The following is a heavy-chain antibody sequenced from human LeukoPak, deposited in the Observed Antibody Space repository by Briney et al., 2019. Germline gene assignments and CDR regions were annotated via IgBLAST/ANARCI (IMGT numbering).Heavy chain of an antibody. J-gene: IGHJ6*02. CDR3: ARGAYDFWSGLKTYGMDV. Sequence: ASVKASCKASGYTFTSYGISWVRQAPGQGLEWMGWISAYNGNTNYAQKLQGRVTMTTDTSTSTAYMELRSLRSDDTAVYYCARGAYDFWSGLKTYGMDVWGQGTTVTVSS. D-gene: IGHD3-3*01. CDR1: GYTFTSYG. CDR2: ISAYNGNT. V-gene: IGHV1-18*01.